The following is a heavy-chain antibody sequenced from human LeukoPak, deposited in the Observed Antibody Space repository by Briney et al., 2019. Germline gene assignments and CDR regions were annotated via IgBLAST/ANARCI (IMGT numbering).Heavy chain of an antibody. CDR3: ARDGSGLRYFDWLSHFDY. CDR2: INPNSGGT. CDR1: GYTFTGYY. Sequence: ASVKVSCKASGYTFTGYYMHWVRQAPGQGLEWMGWINPNSGGTNYAQKFQGRVTMTRDTSISTAYMELSRLRSDDTAVYYCARDGSGLRYFDWLSHFDYWGQGTLVTVSS. V-gene: IGHV1-2*02. J-gene: IGHJ4*02. D-gene: IGHD3-9*01.